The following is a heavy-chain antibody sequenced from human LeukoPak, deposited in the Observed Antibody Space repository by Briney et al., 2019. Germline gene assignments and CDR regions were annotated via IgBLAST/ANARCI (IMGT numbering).Heavy chain of an antibody. CDR2: IIPIFGTA. J-gene: IGHJ3*02. D-gene: IGHD2-21*01. Sequence: SVKVSCKASGGTFSSYAISWVRQAPGQGLEWMGGIIPIFGTANYAQKFQGRVTITTDESTSTAYMELSSLRSEDTAVYYCASGVIAKGAFDIWGQGTMVTVSS. CDR3: ASGVIAKGAFDI. V-gene: IGHV1-69*05. CDR1: GGTFSSYA.